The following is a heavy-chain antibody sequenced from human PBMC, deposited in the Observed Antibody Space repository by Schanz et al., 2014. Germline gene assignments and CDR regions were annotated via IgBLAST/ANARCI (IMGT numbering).Heavy chain of an antibody. CDR1: GGTFSTYT. D-gene: IGHD4-17*01. J-gene: IGHJ4*02. CDR2: MNPNSGNT. V-gene: IGHV1-8*02. Sequence: QVQLVQSGAEVKKPGSSVKVSCKASGGTFSTYTISWVRQAPGQGLEWMGWMNPNSGNTGYAQKFQGRVTMTRNTSISTAYMELSSLRSEDTAVYYCARTIAYGGSSGYFDYWGQGTLVTVSS. CDR3: ARTIAYGGSSGYFDY.